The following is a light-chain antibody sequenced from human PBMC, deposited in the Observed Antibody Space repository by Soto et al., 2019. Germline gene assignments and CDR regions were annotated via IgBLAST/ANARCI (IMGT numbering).Light chain of an antibody. CDR3: QQYGRSPRT. V-gene: IGKV3-20*01. J-gene: IGKJ1*01. Sequence: EIVLTQSPGTLSLSPGERATLSCRASQSVSDNTLVWYQQKPGQAPRVLIYDASSRATGMPERFSGSGFGTDFTLTISRLEPEDFAVYYCQQYGRSPRTLGQGTKVEIK. CDR2: DAS. CDR1: QSVSDNT.